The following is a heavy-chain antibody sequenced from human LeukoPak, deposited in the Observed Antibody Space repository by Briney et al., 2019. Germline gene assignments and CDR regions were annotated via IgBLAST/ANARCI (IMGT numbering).Heavy chain of an antibody. J-gene: IGHJ4*02. D-gene: IGHD1-20*01. CDR2: ISGSGGST. Sequence: GGSLRLSCAASGFTFSSYAMSWVRQAPGKGLEWVSAISGSGGSTYYADSVEGRITISRDNAKNSLYLQMNSLRAEDTAVYYCARRRYNWNAIDYWGQGTLVTVSS. CDR1: GFTFSSYA. V-gene: IGHV3-23*01. CDR3: ARRRYNWNAIDY.